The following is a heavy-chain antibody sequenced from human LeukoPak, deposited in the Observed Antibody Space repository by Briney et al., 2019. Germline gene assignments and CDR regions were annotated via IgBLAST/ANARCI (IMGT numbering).Heavy chain of an antibody. CDR3: AKDIGYCSGGSCYGEYYFDW. CDR2: ISWNSGSI. Sequence: GGSLRLSCAASGFAFGSYGMSWVRQAPGKGLEWVSSISWNSGSIGYADSVKGRFTISRDNTKNSLYLQINSLRVEDTALYYCAKDIGYCSGGSCYGEYYFDWWGQGTLVTVSS. CDR1: GFAFGSYG. V-gene: IGHV3-9*01. J-gene: IGHJ4*02. D-gene: IGHD2-15*01.